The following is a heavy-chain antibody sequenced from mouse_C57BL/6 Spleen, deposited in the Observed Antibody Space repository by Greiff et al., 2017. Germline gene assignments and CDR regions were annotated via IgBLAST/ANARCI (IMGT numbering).Heavy chain of an antibody. D-gene: IGHD1-1*01. CDR2: IYPGSGST. CDR1: GYTFTSYW. V-gene: IGHV1-55*01. J-gene: IGHJ3*01. Sequence: VQLQQPGAELVKPGASVKMSCKASGYTFTSYWITWVKQRPGQGLEWIGDIYPGSGSTNYNEKFKSKDTLTVDKSSSTAYMQLSSLTSEDSAVYYCARGGYYGSFDYWGQGTMVTVSA. CDR3: ARGGYYGSFDY.